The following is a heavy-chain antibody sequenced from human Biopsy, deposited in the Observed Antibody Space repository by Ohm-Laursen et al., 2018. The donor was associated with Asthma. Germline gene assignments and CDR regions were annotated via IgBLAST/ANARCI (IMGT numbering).Heavy chain of an antibody. CDR1: GGMFGNYA. V-gene: IGHV1-69*06. CDR3: ASDFPKDYGRYNFQF. D-gene: IGHD4-17*01. Sequence: SSVKVSCKASGGMFGNYAISWVRQAPGLGLEWMGGISPIFGSSNYAQRFQGRVTITADIFTRTVYMELSGLRFDDTAVYYCASDFPKDYGRYNFQFWGQGTLVTVSS. J-gene: IGHJ4*02. CDR2: ISPIFGSS.